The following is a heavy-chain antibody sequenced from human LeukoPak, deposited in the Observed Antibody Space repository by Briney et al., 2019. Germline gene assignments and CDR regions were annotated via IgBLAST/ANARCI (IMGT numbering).Heavy chain of an antibody. CDR3: ARVLLGVSYGMDV. Sequence: GRSLRLSCAASGFTFSSYAMHWVRQAPGKGLEWVAVISYDGSNKYYADSVKGRFTISRDNSKNTLYLQMNSLRAEDTAVYYCARVLLGVSYGMDVWGQGTRVTVSS. CDR1: GFTFSSYA. V-gene: IGHV3-30*04. CDR2: ISYDGSNK. D-gene: IGHD2-15*01. J-gene: IGHJ6*02.